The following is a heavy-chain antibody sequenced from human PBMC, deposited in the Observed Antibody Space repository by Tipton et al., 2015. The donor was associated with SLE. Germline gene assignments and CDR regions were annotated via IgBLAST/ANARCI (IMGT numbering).Heavy chain of an antibody. CDR2: IYYSGST. Sequence: GLVKPSETLSLTCTVSGGSISSSSYYWGWIRQPPGKGLEWIGSIYYSGSTYYNPSLKSRVTISLDTSKKQLSLKVRSVTAADTAMYYCARHPGLRVGLDYWGQGTLVTVSS. D-gene: IGHD1-26*01. V-gene: IGHV4-39*07. CDR1: GGSISSSSYY. CDR3: ARHPGLRVGLDY. J-gene: IGHJ4*02.